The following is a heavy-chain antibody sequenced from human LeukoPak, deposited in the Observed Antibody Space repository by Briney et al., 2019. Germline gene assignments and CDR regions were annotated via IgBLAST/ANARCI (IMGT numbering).Heavy chain of an antibody. CDR1: GGSISSYY. CDR2: IYYSGST. CDR3: ARESSGYDGTHFDY. D-gene: IGHD5-12*01. J-gene: IGHJ4*02. V-gene: IGHV4-59*01. Sequence: SETLSLTCTVSGGSISSYYWSWIRQPPGKGLEWLGYIYYSGSTNYNPSLKSRVTISVDTSKNQFSLKLSSVTAADTAVYYCARESSGYDGTHFDYWGQGTLVTVSS.